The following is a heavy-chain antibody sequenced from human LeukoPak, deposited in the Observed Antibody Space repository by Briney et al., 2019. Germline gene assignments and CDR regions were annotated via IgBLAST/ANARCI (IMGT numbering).Heavy chain of an antibody. CDR2: ISSSSSYT. V-gene: IGHV3-11*05. CDR3: ARENITMVRGVNTAHSYYYGMDV. J-gene: IGHJ6*02. Sequence: GGSLRLSCAASVFTFSDYYMSWIRQAPGKGLECVSYISSSSSYTNYADSVKGRFTISRDNAKNSLYLQMNSLRAEDKAVYYCARENITMVRGVNTAHSYYYGMDVWGQGTTVTVSS. D-gene: IGHD3-10*01. CDR1: VFTFSDYY.